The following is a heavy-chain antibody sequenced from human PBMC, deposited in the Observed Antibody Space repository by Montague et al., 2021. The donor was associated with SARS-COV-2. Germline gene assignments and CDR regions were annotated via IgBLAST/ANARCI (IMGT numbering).Heavy chain of an antibody. CDR2: ISQSGTA. J-gene: IGHJ4*02. Sequence: SETLSLTCAVYGGSFSVYYWSWLRQSPRSGLEWIAEISQSGTAHYNPSLESRVSISIDTSRNQFTLKLSSVTAADTAVYYCARIRNGVWGSYRYFDYWGQGTLVTVSS. CDR3: ARIRNGVWGSYRYFDY. CDR1: GGSFSVYY. V-gene: IGHV4-34*01. D-gene: IGHD3-16*02.